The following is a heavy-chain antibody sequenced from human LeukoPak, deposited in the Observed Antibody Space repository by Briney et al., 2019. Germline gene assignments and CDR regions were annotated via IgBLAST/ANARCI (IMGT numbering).Heavy chain of an antibody. D-gene: IGHD3-22*01. Sequence: PGGSLRLSCAASGFTFSSYAMSWVRQAPGKGLEWVSAISGSGGSTYYADSVKGRFTISRDNSKNTLYLQMNSLRAEDTAVHYCAKQGEIYYDSSGYQDWGQGTLVTVSS. CDR3: AKQGEIYYDSSGYQD. J-gene: IGHJ4*02. V-gene: IGHV3-23*01. CDR2: ISGSGGST. CDR1: GFTFSSYA.